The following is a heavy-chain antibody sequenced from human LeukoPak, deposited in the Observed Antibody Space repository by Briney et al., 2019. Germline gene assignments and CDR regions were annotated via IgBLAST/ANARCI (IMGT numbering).Heavy chain of an antibody. V-gene: IGHV3-23*01. CDR3: ARVTVTNPVCDY. J-gene: IGHJ4*02. CDR2: ISGSGGST. D-gene: IGHD4-17*01. CDR1: GFTFSRYA. Sequence: GALRLSLAAPGFTFSRYAIGRVRPAPGKGLGWVSAISGSGGSTYYADSVKGRFTISRDNSKNTLYLQMNSLRAEDTAVYYCARVTVTNPVCDYWGQGTLVTVSS.